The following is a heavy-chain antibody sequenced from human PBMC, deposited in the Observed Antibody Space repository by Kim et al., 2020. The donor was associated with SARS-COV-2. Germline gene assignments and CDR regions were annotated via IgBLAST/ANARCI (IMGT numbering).Heavy chain of an antibody. CDR1: GYRFTDYW. D-gene: IGHD3-10*01. J-gene: IGHJ5*02. CDR2: IYPGDSDI. V-gene: IGHV5-51*01. Sequence: GESLKISCQGSGYRFTDYWIGWVRQMPGKGLEWVGIIYPGDSDIRYSPSFEGRVTMSVDKSSSTAYLHWSSLEASDTALYYCARDVKVRGRGNWFDLWGQGTLVSVSS. CDR3: ARDVKVRGRGNWFDL.